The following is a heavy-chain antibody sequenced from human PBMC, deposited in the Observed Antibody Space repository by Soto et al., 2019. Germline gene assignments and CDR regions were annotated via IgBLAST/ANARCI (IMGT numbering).Heavy chain of an antibody. D-gene: IGHD4-17*01. CDR3: TRKAMTTVTSIDLGDAFDI. Sequence: PGGSLRLSCTASGFTFGDYAMSWFRQAPGKGLEWVGFIRSKAYGGTTEYAASVKGRFTISRDDSKSIAYLQMNSLKTEDTAVYYCTRKAMTTVTSIDLGDAFDIWGQGTMVTVSS. CDR2: IRSKAYGGTT. V-gene: IGHV3-49*03. J-gene: IGHJ3*02. CDR1: GFTFGDYA.